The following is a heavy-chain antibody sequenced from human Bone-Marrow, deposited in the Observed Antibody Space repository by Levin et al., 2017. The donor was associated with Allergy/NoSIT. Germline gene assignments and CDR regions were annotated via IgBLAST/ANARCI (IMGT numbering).Heavy chain of an antibody. Sequence: SQSLSLTCVIFGDSVSSNTAAWNWIRQSPSRGLEWLGRTFYDSKWYKDYAVSVKSRITINPDTSKNQVSLQLSSLTPADTAVYYCARAVVPSDYDYFGMDVWGQGTTVTVS. J-gene: IGHJ6*02. CDR2: TFYDSKWYK. V-gene: IGHV6-1*01. CDR1: GDSVSSNTAA. D-gene: IGHD2-21*01. CDR3: ARAVVPSDYDYFGMDV.